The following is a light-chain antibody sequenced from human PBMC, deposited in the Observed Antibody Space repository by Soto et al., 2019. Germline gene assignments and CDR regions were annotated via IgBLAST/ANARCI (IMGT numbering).Light chain of an antibody. CDR1: QGINNY. Sequence: DIQMTQSPSSLSASVGDRVTITCRPSQGINNYLVWYQQKPGKAPKSLIYAASSLHSGVPSRFSGSGSGTYFTLTISSLQPEDFATYYCQQYNSYPLTFGPGTRLEIK. J-gene: IGKJ5*01. CDR3: QQYNSYPLT. V-gene: IGKV1-16*01. CDR2: AAS.